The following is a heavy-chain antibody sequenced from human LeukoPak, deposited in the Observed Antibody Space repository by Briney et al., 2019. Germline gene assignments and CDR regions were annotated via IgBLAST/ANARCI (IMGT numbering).Heavy chain of an antibody. J-gene: IGHJ6*03. CDR2: IIPIFGTA. V-gene: IGHV1-69*05. Sequence: ASVKVSCKASGGTFSRYAISWVRQAPGQGLEWMGGIIPIFGTANYAQKFQGRVTITTDESTSTAYMELSSLRSEDTAVYYCARGILAARPVRDYYYYYMDVWGKGTTVTVSS. CDR1: GGTFSRYA. CDR3: ARGILAARPVRDYYYYYMDV. D-gene: IGHD6-6*01.